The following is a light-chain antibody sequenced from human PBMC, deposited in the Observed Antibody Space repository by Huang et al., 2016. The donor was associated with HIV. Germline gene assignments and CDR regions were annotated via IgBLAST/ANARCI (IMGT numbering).Light chain of an antibody. CDR2: WAS. Sequence: DIVMTQSPDSLAVSLGERATINCKSSQSVFFSSTNKNHLAWYQQNPGQPPRLLIYWASTRESGVPDRFSGSGSETDFTLTINSLQAEDVAVYHCQQYADIPTFGGGTKVEIK. CDR1: QSVFFSSTNKNH. CDR3: QQYADIPT. V-gene: IGKV4-1*01. J-gene: IGKJ4*01.